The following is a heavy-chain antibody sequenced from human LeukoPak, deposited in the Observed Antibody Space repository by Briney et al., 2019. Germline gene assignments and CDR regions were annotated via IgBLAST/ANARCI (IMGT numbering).Heavy chain of an antibody. CDR2: ISSSSSYI. Sequence: PGGSLRPSCAASGFTFSSYSMNWVRQAPGKGLEWVSSISSSSSYIYYADSVKGRFTISRDNAKNSLYLQMNSLRAEDTAVYYCARAVVPAATPSWFDPWGQGTLVTVSS. CDR1: GFTFSSYS. CDR3: ARAVVPAATPSWFDP. V-gene: IGHV3-21*01. J-gene: IGHJ5*02. D-gene: IGHD2-2*01.